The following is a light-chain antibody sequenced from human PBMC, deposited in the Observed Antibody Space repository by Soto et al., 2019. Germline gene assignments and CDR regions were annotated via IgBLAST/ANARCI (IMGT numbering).Light chain of an antibody. V-gene: IGKV3-11*01. CDR1: QSVSSY. J-gene: IGKJ4*01. CDR3: QQRSNWPT. Sequence: EIVLTQSPATLSLSPGERATLSCRASQSVSSYLAWYQQKPGQAPRLFIYDASNRATGIPARFSGSGSGTDFTLTSSSLEPEDFAVYYCQQRSNWPTFGGGTKVEIK. CDR2: DAS.